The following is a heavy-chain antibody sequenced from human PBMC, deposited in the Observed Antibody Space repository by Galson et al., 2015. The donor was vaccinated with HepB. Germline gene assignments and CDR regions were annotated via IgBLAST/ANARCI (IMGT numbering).Heavy chain of an antibody. CDR2: ISAYNGNT. Sequence: QSGAEVKKPGASVKVSCKASGYTFTSYGISWVRQAPGQGLEWMGWISAYNGNTNYAQELQGRVTMTTDTSTSTAYMELRSLRSDDTAVYYCARDGRPYYDILSPSGPDYWGQGTLVTVSS. J-gene: IGHJ4*02. CDR1: GYTFTSYG. V-gene: IGHV1-18*04. CDR3: ARDGRPYYDILSPSGPDY. D-gene: IGHD3-9*01.